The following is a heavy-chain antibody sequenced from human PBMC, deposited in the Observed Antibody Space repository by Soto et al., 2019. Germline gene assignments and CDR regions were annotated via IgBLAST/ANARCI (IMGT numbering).Heavy chain of an antibody. J-gene: IGHJ4*02. CDR2: ISYDGSNK. Sequence: PGGSLRLSCAASGFTFSSYAMHWVRQAPGKGLEWVAVISYDGSNKYYADSVKGRFTISRDNSKNTLYLQMNSLRAEDTAVYYCARDGGMVIVYWGQGTLVTVSS. D-gene: IGHD5-18*01. CDR3: ARDGGMVIVY. V-gene: IGHV3-30-3*01. CDR1: GFTFSSYA.